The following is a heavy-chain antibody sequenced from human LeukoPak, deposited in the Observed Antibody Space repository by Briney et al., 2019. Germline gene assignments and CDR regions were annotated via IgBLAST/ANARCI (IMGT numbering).Heavy chain of an antibody. CDR2: IYTSVST. J-gene: IGHJ4*02. Sequence: SETLSLTCTVSGGSISSYYWSWIRQPAGKGLEWIGRIYTSVSTNYNPSLKTRVTISVDTSKNQFSLKLSSVTAADTAVYYCARARRYCSRGSCYFHFDYWGQGTLVTVSS. CDR1: GGSISSYY. V-gene: IGHV4-4*07. CDR3: ARARRYCSRGSCYFHFDY. D-gene: IGHD2-15*01.